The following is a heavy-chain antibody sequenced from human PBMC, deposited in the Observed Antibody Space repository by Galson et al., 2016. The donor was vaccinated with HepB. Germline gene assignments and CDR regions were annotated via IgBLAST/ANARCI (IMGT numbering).Heavy chain of an antibody. CDR3: ARGGWFYYDTSDDAGDF. J-gene: IGHJ4*02. D-gene: IGHD3-22*01. CDR1: GFTFSSSW. V-gene: IGHV3-7*05. Sequence: SLRLSCAASGFTFSSSWMNWVRQAPGKGLEWVANINKDGSEENYADSVKGRFTISRDNAKNSLYLQMNGLRAEDTAVYYCARGGWFYYDTSDDAGDFWGQGILVTVSS. CDR2: INKDGSEE.